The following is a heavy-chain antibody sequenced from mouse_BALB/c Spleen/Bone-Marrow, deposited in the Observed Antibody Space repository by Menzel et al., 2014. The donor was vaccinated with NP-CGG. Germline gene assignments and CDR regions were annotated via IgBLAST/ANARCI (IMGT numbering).Heavy chain of an antibody. Sequence: EVKLVESGGGLVQPGGSLKLSCAATGFTFSNYGMSWVRQTPDKRLELVATINGKGGSTYYPDSVKGRFTISRDTAKNTLYLQMSSLKSEETAMYYCVRGNYGNYVDYFDFLGQATTPTISS. D-gene: IGHD2-1*01. CDR2: INGKGGST. CDR3: VRGNYGNYVDYFDF. CDR1: GFTFSNYG. J-gene: IGHJ2*01. V-gene: IGHV5-6-3*01.